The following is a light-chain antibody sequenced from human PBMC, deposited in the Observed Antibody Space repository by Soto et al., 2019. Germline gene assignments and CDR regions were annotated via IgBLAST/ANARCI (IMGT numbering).Light chain of an antibody. V-gene: IGLV2-18*01. CDR1: SSDVGSYSR. Sequence: QCVLTQPPSVSGSPGQSATISRTGTSSDVGSYSRVSWYQQPPGTAPKLMIYEVSNRPSGVPDRFSGSKSGNTASLTISGLQAEDEADYYCSLFTDTSTDVFGTGTKVTVL. CDR3: SLFTDTSTDV. J-gene: IGLJ1*01. CDR2: EVS.